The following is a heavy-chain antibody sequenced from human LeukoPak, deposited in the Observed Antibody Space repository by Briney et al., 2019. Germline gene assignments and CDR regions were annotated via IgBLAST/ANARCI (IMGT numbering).Heavy chain of an antibody. CDR1: GFTFSTYS. CDR2: IRGSGSPI. V-gene: IGHV3-48*02. J-gene: IGHJ4*02. CDR3: VRDPGALDY. D-gene: IGHD7-27*01. Sequence: GGSLRLSCAASGFTFSTYSMNWVRQAPGKGLEWVSYIRGSGSPIYYADSVKGRFTISRDNAKNSLYLQMNSLRDEDTAVYYCVRDPGALDYWGQGTPVTVSS.